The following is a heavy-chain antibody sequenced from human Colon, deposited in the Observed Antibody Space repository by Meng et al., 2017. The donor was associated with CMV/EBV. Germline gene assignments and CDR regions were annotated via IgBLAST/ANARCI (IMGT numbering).Heavy chain of an antibody. CDR1: GFTFSDYY. D-gene: IGHD4-17*01. Sequence: GGSLRLSCAASGFTFSDYYMSWVRQAPGKGLEWVALVSWDGGSTRYADSVRGRFTISRDNSNNLLVLQLNSLRSDDSALYYCAKGTAATTVPDFDSWGQGTLVTVSS. CDR3: AKGTAATTVPDFDS. J-gene: IGHJ4*02. CDR2: VSWDGGST. V-gene: IGHV3-43*01.